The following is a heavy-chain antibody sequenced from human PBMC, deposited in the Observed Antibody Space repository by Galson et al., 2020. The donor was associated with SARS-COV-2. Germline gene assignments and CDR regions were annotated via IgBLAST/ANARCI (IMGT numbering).Heavy chain of an antibody. CDR1: NGSISSDY. V-gene: IGHV4-59*08. CDR2: FHYDGST. D-gene: IGHD6-6*01. Sequence: SQTLSLTCSVSNGSISSDYWSWLRQTPGKGLEWIGFFHYDGSTNYNPSLRRRVTISIDPSKNQFSLKLSSVTAADSAVYYCARYTTSSVAFDFWGQGTLVTVAS. J-gene: IGHJ4*02. CDR3: ARYTTSSVAFDF.